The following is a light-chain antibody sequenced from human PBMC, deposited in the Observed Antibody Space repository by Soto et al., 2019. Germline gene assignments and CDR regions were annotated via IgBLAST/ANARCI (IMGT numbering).Light chain of an antibody. V-gene: IGKV1-33*01. Sequence: DIQMTQSPSSLSSSVGARDTISCQASQAIGDSLNWYQQKEGRTPKLLIYDSFHLEPGVPSRFSGTRSGTRLSLTISSMQPEDVATYFCQQYGSLPISFGQGTQL. CDR2: DSF. CDR1: QAIGDS. J-gene: IGKJ5*01. CDR3: QQYGSLPIS.